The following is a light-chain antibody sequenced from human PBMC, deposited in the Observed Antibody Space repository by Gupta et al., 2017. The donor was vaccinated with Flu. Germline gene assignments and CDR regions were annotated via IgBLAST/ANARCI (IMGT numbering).Light chain of an antibody. Sequence: EIVMTQSPATLSVSPGERATLSCRASRSVSSNLAWYQQKPGQAPRLLIYGGSTRATGIPARFSGSGSGTEFTLTISSLQSEDFALYYCQQYNHWPTFGQGTKVEIK. J-gene: IGKJ1*01. CDR3: QQYNHWPT. V-gene: IGKV3-15*01. CDR1: RSVSSN. CDR2: GGS.